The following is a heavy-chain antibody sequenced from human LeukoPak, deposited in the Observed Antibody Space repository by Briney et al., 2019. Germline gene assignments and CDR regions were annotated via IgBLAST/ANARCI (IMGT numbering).Heavy chain of an antibody. CDR2: IYSGGST. D-gene: IGHD2-8*01. J-gene: IGHJ4*02. CDR1: GFTVSSNY. CDR3: ARVGIVGPLSQKHFDS. V-gene: IGHV3-66*01. Sequence: GGSLRLSCAASGFTVSSNYMSWVRQAPGKGLEWVSVIYSGGSTYYADSVKGRFTISRDNSKNTLYLQMNSLRAEDTAVYYCARVGIVGPLSQKHFDSWGQGTLVTVSS.